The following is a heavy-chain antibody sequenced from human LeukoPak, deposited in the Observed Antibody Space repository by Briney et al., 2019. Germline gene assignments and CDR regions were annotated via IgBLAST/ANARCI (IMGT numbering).Heavy chain of an antibody. CDR1: GYSFICYY. D-gene: IGHD7-27*01. J-gene: IGHJ3*02. V-gene: IGHV1-2*02. CDR2: INPNSGGA. Sequence: GASVKVSCKASGYSFICYYIHWVRQAPGQGLEWMGWINPNSGGANYAQKFQGRVTMTRDTSISTVYMELTRLRSDDTAMYYCAKSTNWGSISDGFDIWGQGTMVTVAS. CDR3: AKSTNWGSISDGFDI.